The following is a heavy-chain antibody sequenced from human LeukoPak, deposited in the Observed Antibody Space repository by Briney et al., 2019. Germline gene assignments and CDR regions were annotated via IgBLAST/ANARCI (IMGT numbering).Heavy chain of an antibody. CDR2: IYTSGST. Sequence: PSETLSLTCTVSGGSISSGSYYWSWIRQPAGKGLEWIGRIYTSGSTNYNPSLKSRVTISVDTSKNQFSLKLSSVTAADTAVYYCATGWLRRFDYWGQGTLVTVSS. CDR3: ATGWLRRFDY. V-gene: IGHV4-61*02. D-gene: IGHD5-12*01. J-gene: IGHJ4*02. CDR1: GGSISSGSYY.